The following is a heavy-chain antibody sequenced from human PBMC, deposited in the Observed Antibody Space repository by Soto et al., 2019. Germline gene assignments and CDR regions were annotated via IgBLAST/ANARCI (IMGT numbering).Heavy chain of an antibody. CDR1: GFSLTTSGVG. CDR3: AHRVLRTVCGGVTTNAIYFDF. J-gene: IGHJ4*02. V-gene: IGHV2-5*02. D-gene: IGHD3-3*01. Sequence: QITLNESGPTQVKPRQTLTLTCTFSGFSLTTSGVGVGWIRQSPGKAPEWLALIYWDYDKRYSPSLKSRPTITKDTSKNLVVRTMADLDPADTATYYCAHRVLRTVCGGVTTNAIYFDFSGQGTPVAVSS. CDR2: IYWDYDK.